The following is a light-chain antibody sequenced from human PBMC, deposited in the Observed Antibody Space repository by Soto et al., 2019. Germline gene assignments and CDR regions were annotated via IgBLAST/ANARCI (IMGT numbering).Light chain of an antibody. J-gene: IGKJ5*01. CDR2: WAS. Sequence: DIVITHSPDALAVSLGERATINWKSSQSVLYSPNNENYLAWYQQKPGQPPKLLVYWASARESGVPDRFSGSGSGTEFTLTITGLQSEDFAVYYCQQRSNWPPITFGQGTRLEIK. CDR1: QSVLYSPNNENY. V-gene: IGKV4-1*01. CDR3: QQRSNWPPIT.